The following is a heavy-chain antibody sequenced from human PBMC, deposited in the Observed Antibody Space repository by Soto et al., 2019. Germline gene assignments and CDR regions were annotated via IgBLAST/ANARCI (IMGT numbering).Heavy chain of an antibody. V-gene: IGHV4-59*01. CDR1: GGSISSYY. Sequence: PSETLSLTCTVSGGSISSYYWSWIRQPPGKGLEWIGYIYYSGSTNYNPSLKSRVTISVDTSKNQFSLKLSSVTAADTAVYYCTRELLWFGKWTRVGYMDVWGKGTTVTVSS. J-gene: IGHJ6*03. CDR3: TRELLWFGKWTRVGYMDV. D-gene: IGHD3-10*01. CDR2: IYYSGST.